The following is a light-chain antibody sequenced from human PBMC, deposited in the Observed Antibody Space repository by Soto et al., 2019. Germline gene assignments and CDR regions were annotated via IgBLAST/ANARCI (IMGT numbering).Light chain of an antibody. V-gene: IGKV2-28*01. Sequence: DIVMTQSPLSLPVTPGETASISCRASKCILYSIGYNYLVWYLQKPGQSPQILIYLGSNRASGVPERFSGSGSGTDFTMKISSVEAEDVGVYYCMQALQVPHTFVQGTKLEIK. CDR1: KCILYSIGYNY. J-gene: IGKJ2*01. CDR2: LGS. CDR3: MQALQVPHT.